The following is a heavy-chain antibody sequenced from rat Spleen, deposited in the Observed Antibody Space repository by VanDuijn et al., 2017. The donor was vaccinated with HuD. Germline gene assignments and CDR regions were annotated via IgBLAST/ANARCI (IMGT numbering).Heavy chain of an antibody. J-gene: IGHJ2*01. D-gene: IGHD4-3*01. Sequence: EVKLVESGGGLVQPGRSLKLSCAASGFTFSDYAMAWVRQAPKKGLEWVATIIYDGSRTYYRDSVKGRFTISRDNAKSTLYLQMDSLRSEDTATYYCAQGAYNSGSTFDYWGQGVMVTVSS. CDR2: IIYDGSRT. CDR1: GFTFSDYA. V-gene: IGHV5S10*01. CDR3: AQGAYNSGSTFDY.